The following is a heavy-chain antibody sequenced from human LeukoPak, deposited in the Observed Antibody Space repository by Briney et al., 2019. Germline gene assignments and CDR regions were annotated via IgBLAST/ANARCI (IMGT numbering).Heavy chain of an antibody. D-gene: IGHD5/OR15-5a*01. CDR1: GGFISRSSSY. CDR2: IYYSGNT. J-gene: IGHJ5*02. CDR3: ARRRTVSTTGRFDP. Sequence: PSETLSLTCTVSGGFISRSSSYWGWIRQPPGKGLEWIGSIYYSGNTYYNPSLRSRVNISVDTSKNQVSLKLSSVTAADTAVYYCARRRTVSTTGRFDPWGQGILVTVSS. V-gene: IGHV4-39*01.